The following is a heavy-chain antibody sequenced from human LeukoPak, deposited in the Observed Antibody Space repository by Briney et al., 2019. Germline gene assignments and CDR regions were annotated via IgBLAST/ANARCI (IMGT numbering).Heavy chain of an antibody. J-gene: IGHJ3*02. V-gene: IGHV4-39*02. CDR3: VRLLGGYFAGNTFDI. D-gene: IGHD3-9*01. Sequence: SETLSLTYTVSGGSVSSRPHFWAWIRQTPGKGLEWIGTIYYTGSANYNPSLKSRVTMSVDTSKDHFSLNLSSVTATDTAVYFCVRLLGGYFAGNTFDIWGQGTVVSVSS. CDR1: GGSVSSRPHF. CDR2: IYYTGSA.